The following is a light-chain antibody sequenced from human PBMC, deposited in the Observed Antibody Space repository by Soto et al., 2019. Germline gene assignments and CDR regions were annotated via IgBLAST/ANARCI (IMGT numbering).Light chain of an antibody. CDR3: NSYAGDIIRFV. CDR2: EVS. V-gene: IGLV2-14*01. CDR1: SSDVGAYKY. J-gene: IGLJ1*01. Sequence: QSALTQPASVSGSPGQSVTISCTGTSSDVGAYKYVSWYQQHPGKAPKLMIYEVSNRPSGVSNRFSGSTSGNTASLTISGLQADDEADYSCNSYAGDIIRFVFGTGTKVTVL.